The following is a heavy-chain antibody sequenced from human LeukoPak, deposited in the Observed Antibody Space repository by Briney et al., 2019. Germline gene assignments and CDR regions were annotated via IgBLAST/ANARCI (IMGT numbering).Heavy chain of an antibody. CDR2: IYPGDSDT. CDR3: ARRSFMITFGGASEYYFDY. Sequence: GESLKISCKGSGYSFTSYWIGWVRQMPGKGLEWMGIIYPGDSDTRYSPSFQGQVTISADKSISTAYLQWSSLKASDTAMYYCARRSFMITFGGASEYYFDYWGQGTLVTVSS. CDR1: GYSFTSYW. D-gene: IGHD3-16*01. J-gene: IGHJ4*02. V-gene: IGHV5-51*01.